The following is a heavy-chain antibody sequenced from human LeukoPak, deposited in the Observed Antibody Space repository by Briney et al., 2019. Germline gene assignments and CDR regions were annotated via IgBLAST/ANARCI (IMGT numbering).Heavy chain of an antibody. CDR2: ISSSSSYI. CDR3: ARDPLITYYYDNSGNRADWFDP. V-gene: IGHV3-21*01. Sequence: GGSLRLSCAASGFTFSSYSMNWVRQAPGKGLEWVSSISSSSSYIYYADSVKGRFTISRDNAKNSLYLQMNSLRAEDTAVYYCARDPLITYYYDNSGNRADWFDPWGQGTLVTVSS. J-gene: IGHJ5*02. CDR1: GFTFSSYS. D-gene: IGHD3-22*01.